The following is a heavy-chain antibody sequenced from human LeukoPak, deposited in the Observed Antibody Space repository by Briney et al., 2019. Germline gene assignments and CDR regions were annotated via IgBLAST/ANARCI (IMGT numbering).Heavy chain of an antibody. J-gene: IGHJ4*02. CDR2: INHSGST. CDR1: GGSFSGYY. V-gene: IGHV4-34*01. D-gene: IGHD3-10*01. CDR3: ARVLWFGAYNFDY. Sequence: TSSETLSLTCAVYGGSFSGYYWSWIRQPPGKGLEWIGEINHSGSTNYNPSLKSRVTISVDTSKNQFSLKLSSVTAADTAVYYCARVLWFGAYNFDYWGQGTLVTVSS.